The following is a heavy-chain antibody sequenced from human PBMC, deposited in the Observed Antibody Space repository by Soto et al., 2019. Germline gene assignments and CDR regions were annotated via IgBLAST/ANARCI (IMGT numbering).Heavy chain of an antibody. CDR2: ISGSGGST. D-gene: IGHD3-3*01. Sequence: GGSLRLSCAASGFTFSSYAMSWVRQAPGKGLEWVSAISGSGGSTYYADSVKGRFTISRDNSKNTLYLQMNSLRAEDTAVYYCAKDYGGGQAITIFGVVTAAFDAFDIWGQGTMVTVSS. CDR1: GFTFSSYA. J-gene: IGHJ3*02. CDR3: AKDYGGGQAITIFGVVTAAFDAFDI. V-gene: IGHV3-23*01.